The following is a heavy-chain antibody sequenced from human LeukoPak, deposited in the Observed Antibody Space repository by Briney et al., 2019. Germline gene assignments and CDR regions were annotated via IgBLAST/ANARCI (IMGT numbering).Heavy chain of an antibody. CDR2: IIPIFGTA. CDR1: GGTFSSYA. Sequence: SVKVSCMASGGTFSSYAISWVRQAPGQGLEWMGGIIPIFGTANYAQKFQGRVTITADESTSTAYMELSSLRSEDTAVYYCARDRIAVAGNSDFDYWGQGTLVTVSS. D-gene: IGHD6-19*01. J-gene: IGHJ4*02. CDR3: ARDRIAVAGNSDFDY. V-gene: IGHV1-69*01.